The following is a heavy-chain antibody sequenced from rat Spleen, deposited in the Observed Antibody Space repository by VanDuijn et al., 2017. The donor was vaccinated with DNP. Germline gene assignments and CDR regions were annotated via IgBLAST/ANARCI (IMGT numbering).Heavy chain of an antibody. J-gene: IGHJ2*01. V-gene: IGHV5-58*01. CDR3: ARSRPGIPFDY. CDR1: GFPFSRYW. D-gene: IGHD1-4*01. CDR2: INADGGST. Sequence: VQLKESGPGLVQPSQTLSLTCTVSGFPFSRYWMFWIRQPPGKGLEWVASINADGGSTSYLDSVKGRFTISRDNAKSSLYLQMNSLKSEDTATYYCARSRPGIPFDYWGQGVMVTVSS.